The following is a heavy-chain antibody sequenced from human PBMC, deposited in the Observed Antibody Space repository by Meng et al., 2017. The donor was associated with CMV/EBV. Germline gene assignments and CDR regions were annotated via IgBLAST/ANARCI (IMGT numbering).Heavy chain of an antibody. CDR3: AKGLDYYYGMDV. D-gene: IGHD4-11*01. J-gene: IGHJ6*02. V-gene: IGHV3-74*01. CDR2: INRGGTTT. CDR1: GIPFRTHW. Sequence: GESLKISCAASGIPFRTHWMHWVRQAPGKGLVWVSAINRGGTTTTYADSVKGRFTISRDNAKNTLYLQMNSLRAEDTAVYYCAKGLDYYYGMDVWGQGTTVTVSS.